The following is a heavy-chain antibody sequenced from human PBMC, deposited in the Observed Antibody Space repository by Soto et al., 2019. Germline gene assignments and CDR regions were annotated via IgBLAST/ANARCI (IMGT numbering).Heavy chain of an antibody. CDR1: GGTFRSYS. J-gene: IGHJ6*02. CDR2: IIPIFDIT. Sequence: QVQLVQSGAEVKKPGSSVKVSCKASGGTFRSYSISWVRQAPGQGLEWMGGIIPIFDITNYAQKFQGRVTNTADESTSTAYMERSSLGSDDTAVYYCARPDEGGYSSNHHYYYALDVWGQVTTVTV. CDR3: ARPDEGGYSSNHHYYYALDV. V-gene: IGHV1-69*01. D-gene: IGHD3-22*01.